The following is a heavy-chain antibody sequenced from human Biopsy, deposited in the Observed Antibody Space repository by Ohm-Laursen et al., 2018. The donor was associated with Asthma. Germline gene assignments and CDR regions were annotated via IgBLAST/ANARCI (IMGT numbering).Heavy chain of an antibody. Sequence: GTLSLTCAVSGGSMTPTSHYWDWIRQAPGKGLEWIGYISYGGKTSYDPSLKNRVTISRDTSKNQFSLRLTSVTAADTAVYFCARRITIFGVVQKDHGMDAWGQGTTVIVSS. J-gene: IGHJ6*02. CDR1: GGSMTPTSHY. CDR2: ISYGGKT. D-gene: IGHD3-3*01. V-gene: IGHV4-39*01. CDR3: ARRITIFGVVQKDHGMDA.